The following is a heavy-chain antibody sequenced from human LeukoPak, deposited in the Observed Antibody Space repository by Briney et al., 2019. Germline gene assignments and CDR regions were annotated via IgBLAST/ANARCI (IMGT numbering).Heavy chain of an antibody. J-gene: IGHJ5*01. Sequence: GASVKVSCKASGYTFTSYGISWVRQAPGQGLEWMGWISGYNGNTNYAQKLQGRVTMTTDTSTSTAYMELSSLRSDDTAVYYCARGVYSGWYTHNWLDSWGQGTLVIVSS. CDR2: ISGYNGNT. CDR1: GYTFTSYG. CDR3: ARGVYSGWYTHNWLDS. D-gene: IGHD6-19*01. V-gene: IGHV1-18*01.